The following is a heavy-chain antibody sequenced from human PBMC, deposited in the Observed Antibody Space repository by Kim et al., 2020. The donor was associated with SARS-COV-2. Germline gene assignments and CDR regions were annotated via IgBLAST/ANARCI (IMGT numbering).Heavy chain of an antibody. CDR1: GGSISSSSYY. J-gene: IGHJ6*02. D-gene: IGHD2-2*01. Sequence: SETLSLTCTVSGGSISSSSYYWGWIRQPPGKGLEWIGSIYYSGSTYYNPSLKSRVTISVDTSKNQFSLKLSSVTAADTAVYYCARYGGPYCSSTSCWAHGPFYGMDVWGQGTTVTVSS. CDR2: IYYSGST. CDR3: ARYGGPYCSSTSCWAHGPFYGMDV. V-gene: IGHV4-39*01.